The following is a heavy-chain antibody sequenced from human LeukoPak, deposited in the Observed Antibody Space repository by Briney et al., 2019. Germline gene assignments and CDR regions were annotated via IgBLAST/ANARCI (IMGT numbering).Heavy chain of an antibody. J-gene: IGHJ6*02. CDR1: GFTFSNSW. CDR2: IKEDGSEK. CDR3: ARGRWAYGMDV. V-gene: IGHV3-7*01. D-gene: IGHD4-23*01. Sequence: GGSLRLSCAASGFTFSNSWMTWVRQAPGKGLEWVANIKEDGSEKHYVDSVEGRFTISRDNAKNSLYLQMNSLRAEDTAVYYCARGRWAYGMDVWGQGTTVTVSS.